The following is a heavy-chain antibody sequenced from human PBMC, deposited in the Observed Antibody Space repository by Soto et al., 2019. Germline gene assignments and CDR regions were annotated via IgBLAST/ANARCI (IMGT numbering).Heavy chain of an antibody. Sequence: SETLSLTCTVSGGSISSGGYYWSWIRQHPGKGLEWIGYIYYSGSTYYNPSLKSRVTISVDTSKNQFSLKLSSVTAEDTAVYYCAMHGNTAMVTFYFDYWGQGTLVTVSS. D-gene: IGHD5-18*01. J-gene: IGHJ4*02. CDR1: GGSISSGGYY. CDR2: IYYSGST. V-gene: IGHV4-31*03. CDR3: AMHGNTAMVTFYFDY.